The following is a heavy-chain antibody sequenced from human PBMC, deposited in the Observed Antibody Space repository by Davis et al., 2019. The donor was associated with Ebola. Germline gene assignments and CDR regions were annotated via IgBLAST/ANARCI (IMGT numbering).Heavy chain of an antibody. J-gene: IGHJ6*02. CDR2: IDPSDSYT. Sequence: GSLKISCKGSGYSFTSYWISWVRQMPGKGLEWMGRIDPSDSYTNYSPSFQGHVTISADKSISTAYLQWSSLKASDTAMYYCAGSGYFYYGMDVWGQGTTVTVSS. D-gene: IGHD3-22*01. V-gene: IGHV5-10-1*01. CDR1: GYSFTSYW. CDR3: AGSGYFYYGMDV.